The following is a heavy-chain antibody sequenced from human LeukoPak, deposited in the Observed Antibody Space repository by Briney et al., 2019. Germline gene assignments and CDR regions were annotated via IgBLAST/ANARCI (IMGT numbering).Heavy chain of an antibody. Sequence: PGGSLRLSCAASGFTFSSYAMSWVRQAPGKGLEWVSTISGSGDSTYYADPVKGRFTISRDNSKNTLYLQMNGLRAEDTAVYYCAKDQGGSGIWNLRWFDPWGQGTLVTVSS. D-gene: IGHD3-10*01. CDR3: AKDQGGSGIWNLRWFDP. J-gene: IGHJ5*02. CDR1: GFTFSSYA. CDR2: ISGSGDST. V-gene: IGHV3-23*01.